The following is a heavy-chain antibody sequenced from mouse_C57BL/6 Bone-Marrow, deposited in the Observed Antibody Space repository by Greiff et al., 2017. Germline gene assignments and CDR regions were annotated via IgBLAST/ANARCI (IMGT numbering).Heavy chain of an antibody. Sequence: QVPLKQSGAELARPGASVRMSCKASGYTFTSYTMHWVKQRHGPGLEWIGYINPSSGYPKYNQKFKDKATLTADKSSSTAYMQLSSLTSEDSSVYYCASSFAFWGQGTLVTVSA. CDR2: INPSSGYP. V-gene: IGHV1-4*01. J-gene: IGHJ3*01. CDR1: GYTFTSYT. CDR3: ASSFAF.